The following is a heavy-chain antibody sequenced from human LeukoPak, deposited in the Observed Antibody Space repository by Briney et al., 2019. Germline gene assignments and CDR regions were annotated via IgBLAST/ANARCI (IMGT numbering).Heavy chain of an antibody. D-gene: IGHD1-1*01. Sequence: GGTLRLSCAASGFTFSSYGMSWVRQAPGKGLEWVSTISNSDGKTYYADSVKGRFTISRDNSKNTLYVQMNSLTAEDTAIYYCAKATGNLGNWGQGTLDTVSS. CDR3: AKATGNLGN. CDR2: ISNSDGKT. V-gene: IGHV3-23*01. J-gene: IGHJ4*02. CDR1: GFTFSSYG.